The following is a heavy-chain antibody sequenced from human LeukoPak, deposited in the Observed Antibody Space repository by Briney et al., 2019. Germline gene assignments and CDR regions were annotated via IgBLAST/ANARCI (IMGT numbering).Heavy chain of an antibody. CDR2: IYYSGST. J-gene: IGHJ2*01. D-gene: IGHD3-10*01. CDR3: ARHYSYGSGSYSIRPYWYFDL. Sequence: SETLSLTCTVSGGSISSYYWNWIRQPPGKGLEWIGYIYYSGSTNYNPSLTSRVTISVDTSKNQFSLKLSSVTAADTAVYYCARHYSYGSGSYSIRPYWYFDLWGRGTLLSVSS. CDR1: GGSISSYY. V-gene: IGHV4-59*08.